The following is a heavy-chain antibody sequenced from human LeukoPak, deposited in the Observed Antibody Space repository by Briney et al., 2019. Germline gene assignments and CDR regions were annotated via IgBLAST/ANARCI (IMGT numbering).Heavy chain of an antibody. Sequence: PEGSPRPSCAASGFTFSNYAMACVRQAPGKGLEWVAGISTSGGTTYYADSVKGRFTFSRDNCKNTLYLQMNSLRAEDTAIYYCARPVRPHYYENSGYRDFDFSGPGTLCTVSS. J-gene: IGHJ4*02. CDR2: ISTSGGTT. CDR3: ARPVRPHYYENSGYRDFDF. D-gene: IGHD3-22*01. CDR1: GFTFSNYA. V-gene: IGHV3-23*01.